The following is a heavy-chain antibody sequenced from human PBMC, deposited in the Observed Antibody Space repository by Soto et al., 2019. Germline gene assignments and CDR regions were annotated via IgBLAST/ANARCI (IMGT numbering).Heavy chain of an antibody. CDR1: GGTFSSYA. CDR2: IIPIFSTA. D-gene: IGHD6-6*01. V-gene: IGHV1-69*13. J-gene: IGHJ4*02. CDR3: ARDRGNSSSSGQFDY. Sequence: GASVKVSCKASGGTFSSYAISWVRHAPGQGLEWMGGIIPIFSTANYAQKFQGRVTITADESTSTAYMELSSLRSEDTAVYYCARDRGNSSSSGQFDYWGQGTLVTVSS.